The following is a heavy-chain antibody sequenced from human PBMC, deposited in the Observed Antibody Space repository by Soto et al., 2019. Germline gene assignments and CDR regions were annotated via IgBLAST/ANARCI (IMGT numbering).Heavy chain of an antibody. CDR1: GGSTSSGGYY. CDR3: ARGFAHDSRGYYSFGYYYYGMDV. CDR2: IYYSGYT. V-gene: IGHV4-31*03. D-gene: IGHD3-22*01. J-gene: IGHJ6*02. Sequence: QVQLQESGPGLVKPSETLSLTCTVSGGSTSSGGYYWMWRRQRPGKGLEWIAYIYYSGYTQYNPSLKSRVTMSIDTSKNQFSLKLSSVTAADTAVYFCARGFAHDSRGYYSFGYYYYGMDVWGQGTTVTVSS.